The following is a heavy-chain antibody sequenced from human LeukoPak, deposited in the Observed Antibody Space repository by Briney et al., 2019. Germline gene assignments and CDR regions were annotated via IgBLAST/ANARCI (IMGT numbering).Heavy chain of an antibody. J-gene: IGHJ4*02. V-gene: IGHV3-30*03. CDR2: ISYDGSDK. CDR3: VRVLTVTFDS. CDR1: GFTFSSYG. Sequence: GRSLRLSCAASGFTFSSYGMHWVRQAPGKGLEWVAVISYDGSDKFYADSVKGRFTISRDNSKNTLYLQMDSLRADDTAVYYCVRVLTVTFDSWGQGTLVTVSS. D-gene: IGHD4-17*01.